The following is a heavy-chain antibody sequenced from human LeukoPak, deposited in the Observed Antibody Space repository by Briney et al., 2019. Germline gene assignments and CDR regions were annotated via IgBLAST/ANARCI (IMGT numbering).Heavy chain of an antibody. Sequence: QPGGSLRLSCAASGFTFSSYAMSWVRQAPGKGLEWVSAISGSGGSTYYADSVKGRFTIPRDNSKNTLYLQMNSLRAEDTAVYYCAKDVRYFDWLLFYYFDYWGQGTLVTVSS. CDR2: ISGSGGST. D-gene: IGHD3-9*01. J-gene: IGHJ4*02. CDR1: GFTFSSYA. CDR3: AKDVRYFDWLLFYYFDY. V-gene: IGHV3-23*01.